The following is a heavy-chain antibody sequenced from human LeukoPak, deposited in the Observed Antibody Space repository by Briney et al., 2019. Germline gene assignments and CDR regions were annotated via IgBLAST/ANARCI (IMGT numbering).Heavy chain of an antibody. CDR3: AGCDYDFWSGYYDLFGY. J-gene: IGHJ4*02. CDR1: GGSISSSSYY. D-gene: IGHD3-3*01. CDR2: IYYSGST. V-gene: IGHV4-39*01. Sequence: SETLSLTCTVSGGSISSSSYYWGWIRQPPGKGLEWIGSIYYSGSTYYNPSLKSRVTISVDTSKNQFSLKLSSVTAADTAVYYCAGCDYDFWSGYYDLFGYWGQGTLVTVSS.